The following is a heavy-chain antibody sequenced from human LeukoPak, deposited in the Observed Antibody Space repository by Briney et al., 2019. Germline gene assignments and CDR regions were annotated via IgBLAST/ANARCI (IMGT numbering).Heavy chain of an antibody. V-gene: IGHV4-34*01. Sequence: SETLSLTCAVYGGSFSGYYWSWIRQPPGKGLEWIGEINHSVSTNYNPSLKSRVTISVDTSKNQFSLKLSSVTAADTAVYYCAREGFGNLDYWGQGTLVTVSS. CDR1: GGSFSGYY. J-gene: IGHJ4*02. CDR2: INHSVST. D-gene: IGHD1-14*01. CDR3: AREGFGNLDY.